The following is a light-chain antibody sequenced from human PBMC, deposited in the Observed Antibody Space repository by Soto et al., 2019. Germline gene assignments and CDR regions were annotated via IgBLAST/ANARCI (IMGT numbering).Light chain of an antibody. CDR3: QQCDSSRT. CDR2: GAS. CDR1: QSISSRF. Sequence: EVVLTQSPGTLSLSPGERATLSCRASQSISSRFLAWYQQKPGPAPRLLMYGASIRATGIPDRFSGSGSGNDFTLSISRGEHEDFVVYYCQQCDSSRTFGQGTKVEIK. V-gene: IGKV3-20*01. J-gene: IGKJ1*01.